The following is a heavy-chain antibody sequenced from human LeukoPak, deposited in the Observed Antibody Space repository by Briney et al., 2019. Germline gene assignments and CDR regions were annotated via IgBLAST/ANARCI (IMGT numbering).Heavy chain of an antibody. D-gene: IGHD2-2*01. V-gene: IGHV1-18*01. CDR1: GYTFTSYG. CDR3: ARGYQAALDYYYMDV. J-gene: IGHJ6*03. CDR2: ISAYNGNT. Sequence: ASVKVSCKASGYTFTSYGISWVRQAPGQGLEWMGWISAYNGNTNYAQKLQGRVTMTTDTSTSTAYVELRSLRSDDTAVYYCARGYQAALDYYYMDVWGKGTTVTVSS.